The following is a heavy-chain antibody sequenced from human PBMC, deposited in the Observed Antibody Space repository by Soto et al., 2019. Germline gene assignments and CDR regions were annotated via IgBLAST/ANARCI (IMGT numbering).Heavy chain of an antibody. D-gene: IGHD1-26*01. CDR2: ISAGGGDT. CDR1: GFAFSRFA. J-gene: IGHJ4*02. Sequence: GGSLRLSCVASGFAFSRFAMSWVRQAPGKGLEWVSSISAGGGDTYYADSVKGRFTISRDNSRNTLYLEMNSLRAEDTAIYYCAKVPALYSGSSYFDYWGQGTLVTVSS. V-gene: IGHV3-23*01. CDR3: AKVPALYSGSSYFDY.